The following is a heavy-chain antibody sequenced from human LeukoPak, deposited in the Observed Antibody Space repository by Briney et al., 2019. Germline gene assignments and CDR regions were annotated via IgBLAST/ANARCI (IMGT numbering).Heavy chain of an antibody. CDR2: INAYTGNT. J-gene: IGHJ5*02. CDR3: ASVVVAAGWFDP. CDR1: GYTFTSYG. V-gene: IGHV1-18*01. Sequence: ASVKVSCKASGYTFTSYGISWVRQAPGQGLEWMGWINAYTGNTNYAQKLQGRVTMTTDTSTSTAYMELRSLRSDDTAVYYCASVVVAAGWFDPWGQGTLVTVSS. D-gene: IGHD2-15*01.